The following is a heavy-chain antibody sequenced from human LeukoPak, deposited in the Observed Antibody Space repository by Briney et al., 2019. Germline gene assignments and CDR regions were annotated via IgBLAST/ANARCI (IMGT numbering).Heavy chain of an antibody. CDR3: ATGRWYGEFAGSGFDD. CDR1: GFTFSSYS. V-gene: IGHV3-21*01. J-gene: IGHJ4*02. D-gene: IGHD3-10*01. CDR2: ISSSSSYI. Sequence: GRSLRLSCAASGFTFSSYSMNWVRQAPGKGLEWVSSISSSSSYIYYADSVKGRFTISRDNAKNSLYLQMNSLRVEDTAVYYCATGRWYGEFAGSGFDDWGQGILVTVSS.